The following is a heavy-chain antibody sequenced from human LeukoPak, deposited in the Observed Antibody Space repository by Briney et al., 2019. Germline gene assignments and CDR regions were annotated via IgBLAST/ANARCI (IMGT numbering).Heavy chain of an antibody. CDR3: ARDQLVLQLSEWIPGGWFDS. CDR1: GFTFSNYW. V-gene: IGHV3-7*01. D-gene: IGHD3-3*01. J-gene: IGHJ5*01. Sequence: PGGSLRLSCVTSGFTFSNYWMSWVRQAPGKGLVWVASIKEDGSEKIYVDSVMGRYTISRDNAKNSLYLQMNSLRGEDMAVYYYARDQLVLQLSEWIPGGWFDSWGQGTLVTVSS. CDR2: IKEDGSEK.